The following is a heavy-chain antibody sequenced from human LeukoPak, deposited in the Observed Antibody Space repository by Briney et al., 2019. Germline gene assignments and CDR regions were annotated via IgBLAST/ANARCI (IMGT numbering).Heavy chain of an antibody. CDR3: ARGLILVPAANDY. CDR2: MNPNSGNT. J-gene: IGHJ4*02. D-gene: IGHD2-2*01. CDR1: GYTFTSYD. Sequence: ASVKVSCKASGYTFTSYDINWVRQATGQGLAWMGWMNPNSGNTGYAQKFQGRVTMTRNTSISTAYMELSSLRSEDTAVYYCARGLILVPAANDYWGQGTLVTVSS. V-gene: IGHV1-8*01.